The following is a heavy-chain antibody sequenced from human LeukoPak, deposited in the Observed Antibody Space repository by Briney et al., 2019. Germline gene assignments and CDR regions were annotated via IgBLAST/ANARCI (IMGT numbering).Heavy chain of an antibody. CDR3: ARAGGTIFGVVITASDY. CDR1: GYTFTGYY. V-gene: IGHV1-2*02. Sequence: ASVKVSCKASGYTFTGYYMHWVRQAPGQGLEWMGWINPNSGGINYAQKFQGRVTMTRDTSISTAYMELSRLRSDDTAVYYCARAGGTIFGVVITASDYWGQGTLVTVSS. J-gene: IGHJ4*02. D-gene: IGHD3-3*01. CDR2: INPNSGGI.